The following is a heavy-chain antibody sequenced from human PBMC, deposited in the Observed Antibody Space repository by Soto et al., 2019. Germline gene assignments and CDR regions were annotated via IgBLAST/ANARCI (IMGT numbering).Heavy chain of an antibody. Sequence: QVQLVQSGAEVKKPGSSVKVSCKASGGTFSSYAISWVRQAPGQGLEWMGGIIPIFGTANYAQKFQGRVTITADKSTSTAYMELSSLRSEDTAVYYCASNSGAGVVPSSYYYYYGMDVWGQGTTVTVSS. D-gene: IGHD3-3*01. V-gene: IGHV1-69*06. CDR2: IIPIFGTA. J-gene: IGHJ6*02. CDR3: ASNSGAGVVPSSYYYYYGMDV. CDR1: GGTFSSYA.